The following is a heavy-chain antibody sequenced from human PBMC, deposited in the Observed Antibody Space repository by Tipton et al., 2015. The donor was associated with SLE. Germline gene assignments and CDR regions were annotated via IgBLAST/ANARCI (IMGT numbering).Heavy chain of an antibody. CDR2: IYYSGST. J-gene: IGHJ4*02. CDR3: ARDPNFHFDY. V-gene: IGHV4-39*07. D-gene: IGHD1-7*01. Sequence: TLSLTCTVSGGSISSSSYYWGWIRQPPGKGLEWIGSIYYSGSTYYNPSLKSRVTISVDTSKNQFSLKLSSVTAADTAVYYCARDPNFHFDYWGQGTLVTVSS. CDR1: GGSISSSSYY.